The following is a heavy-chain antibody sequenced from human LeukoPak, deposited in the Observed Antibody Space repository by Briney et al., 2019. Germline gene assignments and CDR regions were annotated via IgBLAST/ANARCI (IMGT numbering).Heavy chain of an antibody. J-gene: IGHJ5*02. CDR1: GYTFNTYG. D-gene: IGHD6-25*01. V-gene: IGHV1-18*04. Sequence: PLASVKVSCRASGYTFNTYGISWVRQAPGQGLEWMGWINAYNGDTNHAQKFQGRVTMTTDTSTTTAYMELGSLRSDDTAVYYCARDGSGHWFDPWGQGTLVTVSS. CDR2: INAYNGDT. CDR3: ARDGSGHWFDP.